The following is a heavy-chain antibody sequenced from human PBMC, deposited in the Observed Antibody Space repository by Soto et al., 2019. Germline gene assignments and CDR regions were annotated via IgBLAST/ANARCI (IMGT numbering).Heavy chain of an antibody. J-gene: IGHJ4*02. Sequence: PGGSLRLSCAASGFTFSDYYMSWIRQAPGKGLGWVSYISSSGSTIYYADSVKGRFTISRDNAKNSLYLQMNSLRAEDTAVYYCARDQYYYDSSGYSSGVDYWGQGTLVTVSS. CDR1: GFTFSDYY. CDR2: ISSSGSTI. CDR3: ARDQYYYDSSGYSSGVDY. V-gene: IGHV3-11*01. D-gene: IGHD3-22*01.